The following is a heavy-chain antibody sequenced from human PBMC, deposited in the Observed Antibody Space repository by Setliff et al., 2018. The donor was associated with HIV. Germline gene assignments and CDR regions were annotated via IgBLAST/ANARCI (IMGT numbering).Heavy chain of an antibody. J-gene: IGHJ5*02. CDR2: IYYSGST. V-gene: IGHV4-59*11. CDR3: AKDRRQWLRFELSWFDP. CDR1: GGSISSHF. Sequence: SETLSLTCTVSGGSISSHFWSWIRQPPGKGLEWIGSIYYSGSTNYNPSLKSRVTISVVTSKNQFSLKLSSVTAADTAVYYCAKDRRQWLRFELSWFDPWGQGTLVTVSS. D-gene: IGHD5-12*01.